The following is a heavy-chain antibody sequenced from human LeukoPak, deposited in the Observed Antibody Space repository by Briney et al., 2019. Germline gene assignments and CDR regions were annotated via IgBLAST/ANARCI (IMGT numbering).Heavy chain of an antibody. CDR2: ISHDGSIR. J-gene: IGHJ4*02. Sequence: GGSLRLSCVASGFTLRSYGMHWVRQAPGKGLEWVAVISHDGSIRSYADSVRGRFTISRDTSKNRVYLQMDSLRAEDTAVYYCAKVRSGYYYDYWGRGTVVTVSP. CDR3: AKVRSGYYYDY. D-gene: IGHD3-22*01. V-gene: IGHV3-30*13. CDR1: GFTLRSYG.